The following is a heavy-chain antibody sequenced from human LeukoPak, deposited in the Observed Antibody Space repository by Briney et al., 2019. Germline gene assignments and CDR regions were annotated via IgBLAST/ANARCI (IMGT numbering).Heavy chain of an antibody. CDR1: GYTFTGYY. J-gene: IGHJ5*02. Sequence: ASVRVSCKASGYTFTGYYMHWVRQAPGQGLEWMGWINPNSGGTNYAQNFQGRVTMTRDTSIRTVYMELSRLRSDDTAVYYCANTYALGNYYKGGFDPWGQGTLVTVSS. CDR2: INPNSGGT. CDR3: ANTYALGNYYKGGFDP. D-gene: IGHD3-10*01. V-gene: IGHV1-2*02.